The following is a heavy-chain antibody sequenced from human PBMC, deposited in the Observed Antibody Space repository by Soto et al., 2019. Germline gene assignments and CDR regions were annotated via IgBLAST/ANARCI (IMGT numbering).Heavy chain of an antibody. Sequence: QVQLQQWGAGLLKPSETLSLTCAVYGGSFSGYYWSWIRQPPGKGLDWIGEINHSGSTNYNPSLKIRVTTSVDTSKNQFSLKLSSVTAADTAVYYCARRSASGPWGQGTLVTVSS. CDR3: ARRSASGP. J-gene: IGHJ5*02. CDR1: GGSFSGYY. CDR2: INHSGST. V-gene: IGHV4-34*01. D-gene: IGHD3-10*01.